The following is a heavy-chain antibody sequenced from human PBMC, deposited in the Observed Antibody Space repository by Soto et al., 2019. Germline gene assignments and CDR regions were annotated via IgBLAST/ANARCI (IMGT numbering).Heavy chain of an antibody. D-gene: IGHD6-19*01. J-gene: IGHJ4*02. CDR1: GFTFNTHA. Sequence: QVQLVESGGGVVQPGGSLRLTCAASGFTFNTHAMHWVRQAPGEGLEWVAVTSYDGGNKYYADSVKGRFTISRDNSKNTLYLQMNSLRGEDTAVYYCATYGSCYPCWGQGTLVTVSS. V-gene: IGHV3-30-3*01. CDR3: ATYGSCYPC. CDR2: TSYDGGNK.